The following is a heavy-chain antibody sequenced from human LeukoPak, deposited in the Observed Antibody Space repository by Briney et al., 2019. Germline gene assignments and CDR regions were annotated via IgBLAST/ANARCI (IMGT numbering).Heavy chain of an antibody. V-gene: IGHV4-61*01. J-gene: IGHJ4*02. Sequence: SETLSLTCTVSGGSISSGNYYWSWIRQSPGKGLEWIGYIYYTETSYNPSLKSRVTISADTSKNQFSLKLYSVTAADTAVYYCATRKLGNDYWGQGTLVTVSS. D-gene: IGHD7-27*01. CDR3: ATRKLGNDY. CDR1: GGSISSGNYY. CDR2: IYYTET.